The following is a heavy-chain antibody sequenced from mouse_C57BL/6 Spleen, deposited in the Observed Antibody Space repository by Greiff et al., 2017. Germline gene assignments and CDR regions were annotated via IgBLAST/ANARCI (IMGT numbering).Heavy chain of an antibody. CDR3: TTLTGTHYAMDY. CDR1: GFNIKDDY. D-gene: IGHD4-1*01. Sequence: VQLQQSGAELVRPGASVKLSCTASGFNIKDDYMHWVKQRPEQGLEWIGWIDPENGDTEYASKFQGKATITADTSSNTAYLQLSSLTSEDTAVYYCTTLTGTHYAMDYWGQGTSVTVSS. J-gene: IGHJ4*01. CDR2: IDPENGDT. V-gene: IGHV14-4*01.